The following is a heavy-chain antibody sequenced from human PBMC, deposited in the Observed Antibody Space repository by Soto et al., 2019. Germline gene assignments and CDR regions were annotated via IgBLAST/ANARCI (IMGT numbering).Heavy chain of an antibody. CDR3: AKARAQYYDFWSGYPVDY. J-gene: IGHJ4*02. V-gene: IGHV3-23*01. D-gene: IGHD3-3*01. CDR1: GFTFSSYA. Sequence: EVQLLESGGGLVQPGGSLRLSCAASGFTFSSYAMSWVRQAPGKGLEWVSAISGSGGSTYYADSVKGRFTISRDNSKNTLNLQMNRLRAEDTAVYYCAKARAQYYDFWSGYPVDYWGQGTLVTVSS. CDR2: ISGSGGST.